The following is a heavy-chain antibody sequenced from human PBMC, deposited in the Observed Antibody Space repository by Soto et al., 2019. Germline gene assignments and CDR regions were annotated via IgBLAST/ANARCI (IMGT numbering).Heavy chain of an antibody. Sequence: GGSLRLSCSASGFTFSSYAMHWVRQAPGKGLEYVSAISSNGGSTYYADSVNDRFTISRDNSKNTLYLQMSSLRAEDTAVYYCVKDDIVVVPAAMAYYYYCMDVWGQGTTVTVSS. CDR2: ISSNGGST. J-gene: IGHJ6*02. D-gene: IGHD2-2*01. CDR3: VKDDIVVVPAAMAYYYYCMDV. CDR1: GFTFSSYA. V-gene: IGHV3-64D*08.